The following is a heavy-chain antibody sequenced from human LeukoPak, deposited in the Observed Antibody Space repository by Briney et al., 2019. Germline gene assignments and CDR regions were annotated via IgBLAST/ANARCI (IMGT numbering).Heavy chain of an antibody. J-gene: IGHJ6*03. CDR3: ARPYCSSTSCYGAGDYYYYYMDV. V-gene: IGHV1-69*13. CDR2: IIPIFGTA. D-gene: IGHD2-2*01. CDR1: GGTFSSYA. Sequence: SVKVSCKASGGTFSSYAISWVRQAPGQGLEWMGGIIPIFGTANYGQKFQGRVTITADESTSTAYMELSSLRSEDTAVYYCARPYCSSTSCYGAGDYYYYYMDVWGKGTTVTVSS.